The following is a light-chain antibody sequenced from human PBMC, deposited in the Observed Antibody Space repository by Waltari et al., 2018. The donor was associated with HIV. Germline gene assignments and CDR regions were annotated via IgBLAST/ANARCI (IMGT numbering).Light chain of an antibody. Sequence: ATLSLSPGDRAILSCRASQSVSNYLAWYQQKPGQAPRLLIYDSTHRATGIPARFSGSGSTTDFTLTISSLEPEDFGVYYCQQRHDWPPLTFGGGTKVEI. CDR2: DST. J-gene: IGKJ4*01. CDR1: QSVSNY. CDR3: QQRHDWPPLT. V-gene: IGKV3-11*01.